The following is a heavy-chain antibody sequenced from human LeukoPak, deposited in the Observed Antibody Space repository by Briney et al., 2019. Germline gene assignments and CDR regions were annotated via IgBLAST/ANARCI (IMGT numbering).Heavy chain of an antibody. Sequence: ASVKVSCKASGYTFTSYDINWVRQATGQGLEWMGWRNPNSGNTGYAQKFQGRVTMTRNNSISTAYMELSSLRSEDRAVYYCARGYYDSSGYYYYYYYMDVWGKGTTVTISS. J-gene: IGHJ6*03. CDR2: RNPNSGNT. CDR1: GYTFTSYD. V-gene: IGHV1-8*01. D-gene: IGHD3-22*01. CDR3: ARGYYDSSGYYYYYYYMDV.